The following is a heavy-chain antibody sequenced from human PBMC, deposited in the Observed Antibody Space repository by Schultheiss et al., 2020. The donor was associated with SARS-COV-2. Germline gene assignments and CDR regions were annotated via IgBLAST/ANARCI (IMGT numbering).Heavy chain of an antibody. CDR1: GFTFSSYS. J-gene: IGHJ5*02. D-gene: IGHD6-6*01. V-gene: IGHV4-34*01. CDR3: ARGLPSPASIAARRGVWFDP. CDR2: INHSGST. Sequence: GSLRLSCAASGFTFSSYSMNWVRQPPGKGLEWIGEINHSGSTNYNPSLKSRVTISVDTSKNQFSLKLSSVTAADTAVYYCARGLPSPASIAARRGVWFDPWGQGTLVTVSS.